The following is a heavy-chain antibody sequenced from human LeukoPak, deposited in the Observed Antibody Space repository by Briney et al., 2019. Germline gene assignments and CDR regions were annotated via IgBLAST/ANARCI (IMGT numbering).Heavy chain of an antibody. CDR3: ARGRFPVGYYDH. D-gene: IGHD3-10*01. CDR1: GGSYTSFY. CDR2: MFGSGST. V-gene: IGHV4-4*07. J-gene: IGHJ4*02. Sequence: SETLSLTCAVSGGSYTSFYWSWIRQPAGEGLEYIGRMFGSGSTNYSPSLKSRVTISVDTSKNHFSLKLTSVTAADTAVYYCARGRFPVGYYDHWGQGFLVTVSS.